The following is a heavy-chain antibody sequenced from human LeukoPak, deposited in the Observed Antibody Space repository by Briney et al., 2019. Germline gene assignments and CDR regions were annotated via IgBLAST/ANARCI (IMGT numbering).Heavy chain of an antibody. Sequence: SETLSLTCTVSGYSISSGYYWGWIRQPPGKWLEWIGSIYHSGSTYYNPSLKSRVTISVDTSKNQFSLKLSSVTAADTAVYYCARVSYSSSSILDYWGQGTLVTVSS. CDR3: ARVSYSSSSILDY. CDR1: GYSISSGYY. V-gene: IGHV4-38-2*02. CDR2: IYHSGST. D-gene: IGHD6-6*01. J-gene: IGHJ4*02.